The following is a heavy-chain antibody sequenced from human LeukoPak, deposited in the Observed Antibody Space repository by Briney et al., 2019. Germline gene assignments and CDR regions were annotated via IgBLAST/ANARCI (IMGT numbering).Heavy chain of an antibody. V-gene: IGHV4-59*08. J-gene: IGHJ5*02. D-gene: IGHD2-15*01. CDR3: ARGGSGNNWFDP. Sequence: SETLSLTCTVSGGSISSYYWSWIRQPPGKGLEWIGYIYYSGSTNYNPSLKSRVTISVDTSKNQFSLKLSSVTAADTAVYYCARGGSGNNWFDPWGQGTLVTVSS. CDR2: IYYSGST. CDR1: GGSISSYY.